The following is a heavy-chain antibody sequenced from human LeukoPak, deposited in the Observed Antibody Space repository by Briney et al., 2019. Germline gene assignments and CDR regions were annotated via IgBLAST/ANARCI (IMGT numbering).Heavy chain of an antibody. CDR3: ARFGSYFEY. V-gene: IGHV4-59*12. Sequence: PSETLSLTCTLSGGSITNYYWSWIRQPPGKGLEWIGHIYYSGSNKNNPSLKSRVTMTVDTSKNQFSLKLTSVTAADTAMYFCARFGSYFEYWGQGILVTVSS. CDR2: IYYSGSN. CDR1: GGSITNYY. D-gene: IGHD3-10*01. J-gene: IGHJ4*02.